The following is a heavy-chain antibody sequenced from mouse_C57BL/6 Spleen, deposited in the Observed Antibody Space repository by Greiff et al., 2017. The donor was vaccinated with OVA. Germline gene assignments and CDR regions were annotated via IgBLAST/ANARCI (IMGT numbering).Heavy chain of an antibody. D-gene: IGHD1-1*01. J-gene: IGHJ4*01. CDR2: IYIGNGYT. CDR1: GYTFTSYG. Sequence: VQLKESGAELVRPGSSVKMSCKTSGYTFTSYGINWVKPRPGQGLEWIGSIYIGNGYTEYNEKFKGKATLSSDTSSSTDYMQLSRLTSEDSAIYFCARFFITTVVRNAMDYWGQGTSVTVSS. V-gene: IGHV1-58*01. CDR3: ARFFITTVVRNAMDY.